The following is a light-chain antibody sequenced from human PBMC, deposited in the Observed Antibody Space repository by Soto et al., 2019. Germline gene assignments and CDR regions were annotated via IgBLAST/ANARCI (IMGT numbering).Light chain of an antibody. J-gene: IGKJ5*01. V-gene: IGKV1-33*01. CDR1: QDISNY. CDR2: DAS. Sequence: DIQMTQSPSSLSASVGDRVTITCQASQDISNYLNWYQQKPGKAPKLLIYDASNLETGVPSRFSGSGSETDFTFTINSLLPDDIATYYCQQYYNLPITFGPWTRMEIK. CDR3: QQYYNLPIT.